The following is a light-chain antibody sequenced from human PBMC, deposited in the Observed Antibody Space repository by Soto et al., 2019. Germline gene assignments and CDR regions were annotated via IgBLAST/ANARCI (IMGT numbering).Light chain of an antibody. Sequence: DLQMTQPPSSLSASAGDRVTITCQASQDISNHLNWYQQKAGKAPKLLINDASNLETGVPSRFSGSGSGTDFTLTISSLQPEDIATYYCQQYVNALTFGGGTKVEIK. V-gene: IGKV1-33*01. J-gene: IGKJ4*01. CDR2: DAS. CDR3: QQYVNALT. CDR1: QDISNH.